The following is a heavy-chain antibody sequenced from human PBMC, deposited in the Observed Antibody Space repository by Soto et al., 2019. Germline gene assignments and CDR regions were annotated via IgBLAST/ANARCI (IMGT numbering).Heavy chain of an antibody. CDR2: ISAYNGNT. V-gene: IGHV1-18*01. CDR3: ARDSEGGTSSSWTIYYYYYGMDV. CDR1: GYTSTSYA. Sequence: ASVKVSCKASGYTSTSYAMHWVRQAPGQRLEWMGWISAYNGNTNYAQKQQGRVTMTTDTSTSTAYMEQRSLRSDDTAVYYCARDSEGGTSSSWTIYYYYYGMDVWGQGTTVTVSS. D-gene: IGHD6-13*01. J-gene: IGHJ6*02.